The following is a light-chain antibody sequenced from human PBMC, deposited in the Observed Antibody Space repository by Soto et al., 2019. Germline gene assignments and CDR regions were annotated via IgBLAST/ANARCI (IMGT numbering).Light chain of an antibody. CDR2: DAS. J-gene: IGKJ5*01. V-gene: IGKV3-11*01. CDR3: QQRSNWQVT. CDR1: QSVSSY. Sequence: EIVLTQSSATLSLSPGERATLSCRASQSVSSYLAWYQQKPGQPPRLLIYDASNRATGIPARFSGSGSGTDFTLTISSLQTEDFAVYYCQQRSNWQVTFGQGTRLEIK.